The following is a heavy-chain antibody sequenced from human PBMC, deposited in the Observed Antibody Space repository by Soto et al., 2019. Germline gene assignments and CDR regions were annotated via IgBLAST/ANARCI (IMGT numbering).Heavy chain of an antibody. D-gene: IGHD2-2*01. J-gene: IGHJ6*02. Sequence: ASVKVSCKASGGTFSSYAISWVRQAPGQGLEWMGGIIPIFGTANYAQKFQGRVTITADESTSTAYMELSSLRSEDTAVYYCASIVVVPAANHYGMDVWGQGTTVTVSS. CDR3: ASIVVVPAANHYGMDV. CDR1: GGTFSSYA. CDR2: IIPIFGTA. V-gene: IGHV1-69*13.